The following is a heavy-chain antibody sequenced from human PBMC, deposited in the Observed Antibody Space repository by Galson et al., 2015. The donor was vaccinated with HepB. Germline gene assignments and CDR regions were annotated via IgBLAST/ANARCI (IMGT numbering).Heavy chain of an antibody. D-gene: IGHD2-21*02. Sequence: LRLSCAASGFTFSRYDMHWVRQVTGKGLEWVSSIGTAADTFYPGSVKGRFTISRENAKNSLYLQMNSLRPEDTAVYYCIKCRGDCLRSGLDVWGQGSTVTVSS. CDR1: GFTFSRYD. J-gene: IGHJ6*02. V-gene: IGHV3-13*01. CDR3: IKCRGDCLRSGLDV. CDR2: IGTAADT.